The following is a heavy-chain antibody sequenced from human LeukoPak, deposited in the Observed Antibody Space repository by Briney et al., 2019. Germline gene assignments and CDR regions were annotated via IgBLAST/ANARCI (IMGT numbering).Heavy chain of an antibody. Sequence: GGSLRLSCAASGFTFSSYSMNWVRQAPGKGLEWVSSISSSSSYIYYADSVKGRFTISRDNAKNSLYLQMNSLRAEDTAVYYCAREKDSGWYSIRYFDYWGQGTLVTVSS. J-gene: IGHJ4*02. V-gene: IGHV3-21*01. CDR3: AREKDSGWYSIRYFDY. CDR1: GFTFSSYS. CDR2: ISSSSSYI. D-gene: IGHD6-19*01.